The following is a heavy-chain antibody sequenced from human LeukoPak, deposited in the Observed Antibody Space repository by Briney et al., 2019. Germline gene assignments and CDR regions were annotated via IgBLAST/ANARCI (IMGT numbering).Heavy chain of an antibody. J-gene: IGHJ4*02. CDR2: INPNSGGT. Sequence: ASVKVSCKASGYTFTGYYMHWVRQAPGQGLEWMGWINPNSGGTNYAQKFQGRVTMTRDTSISTAYMELSRLRSDDTAVYYYARDLDFWSGYADYWGQGTLVTVSS. CDR1: GYTFTGYY. D-gene: IGHD3-3*01. V-gene: IGHV1-2*02. CDR3: ARDLDFWSGYADY.